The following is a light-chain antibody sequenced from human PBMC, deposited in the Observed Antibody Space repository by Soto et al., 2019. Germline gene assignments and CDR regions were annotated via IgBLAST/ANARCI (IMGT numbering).Light chain of an antibody. J-gene: IGLJ1*01. CDR2: DVT. CDR1: TSYVGGYNY. CDR3: SSYTRSSSYV. V-gene: IGLV2-14*01. Sequence: QSALTQPASVSGSPGQSITVSCTGTTSYVGGYNYVSWYQQHPGKAPQLMIYDVTNRPSGVSNRFSGSKSGNTASLTISGLQAEDEADYYCSSYTRSSSYVFGSGTKVTVL.